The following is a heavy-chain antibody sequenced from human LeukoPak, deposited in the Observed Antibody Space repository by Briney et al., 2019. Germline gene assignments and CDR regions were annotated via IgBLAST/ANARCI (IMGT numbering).Heavy chain of an antibody. D-gene: IGHD2-15*01. J-gene: IGHJ4*02. CDR2: INHSGST. CDR1: GGSFSGYY. CDR3: ARGRGGGSSYY. Sequence: SETLSLTCAVYGGSFSGYYWSWIRQPPGKGLEWIGEINHSGSTNYNPSLKSRVTISVDTSKNQFSLKLSSVTAADTAVYYCARGRGGGSSYYWGQGTLVTVSS. V-gene: IGHV4-34*01.